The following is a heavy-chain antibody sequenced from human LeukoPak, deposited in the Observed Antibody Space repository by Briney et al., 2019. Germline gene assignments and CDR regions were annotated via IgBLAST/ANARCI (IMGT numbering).Heavy chain of an antibody. V-gene: IGHV3-53*01. J-gene: IGHJ4*02. CDR3: ARVGNYYDFDY. D-gene: IGHD1-26*01. Sequence: GGSLRLSCAASGFTVSNNYMNWLRQPPGKGLEWVSIIFSADRTYFADSVKGRFSISRDNSKNTLYLQMNSLRAEDTAVYYCARVGNYYDFDYWGQGTLVTVSS. CDR2: IFSADRT. CDR1: GFTVSNNY.